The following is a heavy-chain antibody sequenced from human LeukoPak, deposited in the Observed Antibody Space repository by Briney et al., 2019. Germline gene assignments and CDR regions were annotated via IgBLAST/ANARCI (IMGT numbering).Heavy chain of an antibody. D-gene: IGHD3-9*01. CDR3: ARDRDFDILTGPIPPDY. CDR1: GFTFRSYS. J-gene: IGHJ4*02. Sequence: GGSLRLSCAASGFTFRSYSMNWVRQAPGKGLEWVSSISSSSSYIYYADSVKGRFTISRDNAKNSLYLQMNTLRAEDTAVYYCARDRDFDILTGPIPPDYWGQGTLVTVSS. V-gene: IGHV3-21*01. CDR2: ISSSSSYI.